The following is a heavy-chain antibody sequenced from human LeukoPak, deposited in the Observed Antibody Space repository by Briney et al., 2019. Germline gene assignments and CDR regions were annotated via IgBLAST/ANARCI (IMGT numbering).Heavy chain of an antibody. CDR1: GGSVSSGSYY. Sequence: SETLSLTCTVSGGSVSSGSYYWSWIRQPPGKGLEWLGHISYSGSTIYNPSLNSRVTISLDTSKNQFSLSLNSVTAADTAVYFCARRVLMSSAGVPDTWLDPWGQGTLVTVSS. V-gene: IGHV4-61*01. D-gene: IGHD6-19*01. CDR3: ARRVLMSSAGVPDTWLDP. J-gene: IGHJ5*02. CDR2: ISYSGST.